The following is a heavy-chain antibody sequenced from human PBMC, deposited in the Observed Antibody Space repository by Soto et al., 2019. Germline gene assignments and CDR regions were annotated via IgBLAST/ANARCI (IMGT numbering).Heavy chain of an antibody. Sequence: SETLSLTYTVSGGSISSGDYYWSWIRQPPGKGLEWIGYIYYSGSTYYNPSLKSRVTISVDTSKNQFSLKLSSVTAADTAVYYRARVDDCSSTSCYKGDWFDPWGQGTLVTVSS. D-gene: IGHD2-2*02. CDR1: GGSISSGDYY. V-gene: IGHV4-30-4*01. J-gene: IGHJ5*02. CDR3: ARVDDCSSTSCYKGDWFDP. CDR2: IYYSGST.